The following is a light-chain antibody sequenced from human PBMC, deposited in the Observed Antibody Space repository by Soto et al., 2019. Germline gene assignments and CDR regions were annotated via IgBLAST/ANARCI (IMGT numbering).Light chain of an antibody. J-gene: IGLJ2*01. Sequence: QPVLTQPPSVSGAPGQRVTISCTGSSSNIGAGYDVHWYQQLPGTAPKLLIYSNTNRPSGVPDRFSGSKSGTSGSLAITGLQAEDEADYYCQSYDSTLSAVVFGGGTKLTVL. CDR3: QSYDSTLSAVV. CDR1: SSNIGAGYD. CDR2: SNT. V-gene: IGLV1-40*01.